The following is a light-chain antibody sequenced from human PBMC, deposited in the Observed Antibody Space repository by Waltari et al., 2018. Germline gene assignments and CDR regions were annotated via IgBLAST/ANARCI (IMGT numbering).Light chain of an antibody. CDR2: DVT. V-gene: IGLV2-14*03. CDR1: SSDIGVYTN. CDR3: SSYSDISISLL. Sequence: QSALTQPASVSGSPGQSITISCPGTSSDIGVYTNVSWYQQHPGKAPKLIIYDVTERPSGVSNRFSGSKSGNTASLTISGLQTDDESDYFCSSYSDISISLLFGGGTKLTVL. J-gene: IGLJ2*01.